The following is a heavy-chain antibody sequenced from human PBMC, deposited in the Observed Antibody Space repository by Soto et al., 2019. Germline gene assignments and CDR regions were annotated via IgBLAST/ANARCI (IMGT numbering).Heavy chain of an antibody. J-gene: IGHJ4*02. Sequence: EVQLLESGGGLVQPGGSLRLSCAASGFTFSSYAMNWVRQAPGKGLEWVSVISGSGGSTYYTDSVKGRFTISRDNSKNTLYLQRNSLRAEDAALYYCARRSSSWYFDCWGQGTLVTVSS. CDR1: GFTFSSYA. CDR2: ISGSGGST. D-gene: IGHD6-13*01. CDR3: ARRSSSWYFDC. V-gene: IGHV3-23*01.